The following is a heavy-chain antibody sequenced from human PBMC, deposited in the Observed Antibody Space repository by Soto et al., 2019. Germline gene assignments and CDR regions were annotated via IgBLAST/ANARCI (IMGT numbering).Heavy chain of an antibody. CDR3: AREGPRPYYYYGMDV. Sequence: QAQLEQSGAEVKKPGASVKVSCKSSGYTFSTSGISWVRQAPGQGLEWMGWISTYDGDANYAQRIQGRVTMTTDTSTSTTFMELRSLRSDDTAMYYCAREGPRPYYYYGMDVWGQGTTVTVSS. CDR2: ISTYDGDA. J-gene: IGHJ6*02. CDR1: GYTFSTSG. D-gene: IGHD6-6*01. V-gene: IGHV1-18*01.